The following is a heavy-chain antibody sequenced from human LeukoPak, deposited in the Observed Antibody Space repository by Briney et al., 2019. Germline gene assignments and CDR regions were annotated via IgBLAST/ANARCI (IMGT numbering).Heavy chain of an antibody. CDR2: TYYRSKWYN. D-gene: IGHD2-2*01. CDR1: GDSVSSNSAA. Sequence: SQTLSLTCAISGDSVSSNSAARNWIRQSPSRGLEWLGRTYYRSKWYNDYAVSVKSRITINPDTSKNQFSLQLNSVTPEDTAVYYCARMRGYCSSTSCYGNAFDIWGQGTMVTVSS. CDR3: ARMRGYCSSTSCYGNAFDI. V-gene: IGHV6-1*01. J-gene: IGHJ3*02.